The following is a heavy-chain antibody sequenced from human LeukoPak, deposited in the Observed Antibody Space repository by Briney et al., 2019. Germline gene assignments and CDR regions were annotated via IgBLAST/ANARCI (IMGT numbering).Heavy chain of an antibody. J-gene: IGHJ6*02. CDR3: ARVAYYFYAMDV. CDR2: INPNSGGT. CDR1: GYTFTDYN. V-gene: IGHV1-2*02. Sequence: ASVKVSCKASGYTFTDYNIHWVRQAPGQGLEWMGWINPNSGGTNYAQKFQGRVHMTRDTSISTAYMELSRLRSDDTALYYCARVAYYFYAMDVWGQGTTVTVSS.